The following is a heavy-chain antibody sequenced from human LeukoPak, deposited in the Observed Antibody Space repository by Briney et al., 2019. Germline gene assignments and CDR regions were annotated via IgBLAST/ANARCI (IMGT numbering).Heavy chain of an antibody. D-gene: IGHD4-17*01. Sequence: SETLSLTCTVSGGSISSGGYYWSWIRQHPGKGLEWIGYIYYSGSTYYSPSLKSRVTISVDTSKNQFSLKLSSVTAADTAVYYCARVPHDYGDYVNWFDPWGQGTLDTVSS. V-gene: IGHV4-31*03. CDR3: ARVPHDYGDYVNWFDP. CDR2: IYYSGST. CDR1: GGSISSGGYY. J-gene: IGHJ5*02.